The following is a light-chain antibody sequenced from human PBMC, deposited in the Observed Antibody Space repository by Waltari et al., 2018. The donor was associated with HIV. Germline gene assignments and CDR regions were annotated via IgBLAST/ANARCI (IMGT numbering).Light chain of an antibody. CDR1: QSVLYSSNKKNY. V-gene: IGKV4-1*01. CDR3: QQYVTTPIT. Sequence: VLTQFPASLAVSLADRPTVTFKSRQSVLYSSNKKNYLAWYQQGPGQPPRLRIYWASVRDSGVPDRFSGSGSGTDFTLTISSLQAEDVATYYCQQYVTTPITFGQGTRLEIK. CDR2: WAS. J-gene: IGKJ5*01.